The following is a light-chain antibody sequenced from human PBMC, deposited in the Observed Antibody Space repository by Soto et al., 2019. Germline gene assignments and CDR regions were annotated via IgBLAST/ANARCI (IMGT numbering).Light chain of an antibody. CDR1: QSVSSN. CDR3: QHYNNWPPAWT. J-gene: IGKJ1*01. V-gene: IGKV3D-15*01. CDR2: DTS. Sequence: EIVMTQSPATLSVSPGERATLSCRASQSVSSNLAWYQQKPGQAPRLLIYDTSIRATDIPARFSGSGSGTDFTLTISSLEPEDDALYYCQHYNNWPPAWTFGQGTKVDIK.